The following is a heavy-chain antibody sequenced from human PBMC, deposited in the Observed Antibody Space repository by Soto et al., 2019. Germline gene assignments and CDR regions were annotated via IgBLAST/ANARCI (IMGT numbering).Heavy chain of an antibody. V-gene: IGHV1-69*13. D-gene: IGHD3-3*02. CDR1: GGTFSSYA. CDR2: IIPIFGTA. Sequence: GASVKVSCKASGGTFSSYAISWVRQAPGQGLEWMGGIIPIFGTANYAQKFQGRVTITADESTSTAYMELSSLRSEDTAVYYCARRRAIRGIQYYYYYGMDVWGPGTTVTVYS. CDR3: ARRRAIRGIQYYYYYGMDV. J-gene: IGHJ6*02.